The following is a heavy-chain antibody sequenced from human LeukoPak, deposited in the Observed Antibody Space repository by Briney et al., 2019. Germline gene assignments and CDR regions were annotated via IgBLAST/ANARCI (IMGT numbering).Heavy chain of an antibody. CDR1: GFTFSSYG. J-gene: IGHJ4*02. D-gene: IGHD2-15*01. CDR2: IWYDGSNK. CDR3: ARDYCSGGSCYSDY. Sequence: PGGSLRLSCAASGFTFSSYGMHWVRQAPGKGLEWVAVIWYDGSNKYYADSVKGRFTISRDNSKNTLYLQMNSLRAEDTAVYYCARDYCSGGSCYSDYWGQGTLVTVPS. V-gene: IGHV3-33*01.